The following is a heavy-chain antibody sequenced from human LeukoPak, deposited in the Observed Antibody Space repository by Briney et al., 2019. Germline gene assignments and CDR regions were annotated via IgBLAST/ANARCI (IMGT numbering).Heavy chain of an antibody. J-gene: IGHJ4*02. D-gene: IGHD2-21*01. CDR1: GGSISSYH. CDR2: IYHSGST. V-gene: IGHV4-59*12. CDR3: ARDVVGTNYFDY. Sequence: KPSETLSLTCTVSGGSISSYHWSWIRQPPGKGLEWIGYIYHSGSTNYNPSLKSQVTISVDTSKNQFSLRLSSVTAADTAVYYCARDVVGTNYFDYWGQGTLVTVSS.